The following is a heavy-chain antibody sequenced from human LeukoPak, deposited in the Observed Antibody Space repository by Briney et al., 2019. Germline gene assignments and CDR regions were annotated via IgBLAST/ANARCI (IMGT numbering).Heavy chain of an antibody. J-gene: IGHJ3*02. CDR3: ARDPNGDYIGTFDM. CDR1: GFTFSAYT. CDR2: IRGGGTSE. Sequence: GGSLRLSCTASGFTFSAYTMMWVRQAPGKGPEWVSAIRGGGTSEFYADSVKGRFRISRDNSKDTLFLQMNSLRAEDTAVYYCARDPNGDYIGTFDMWGPGTMVTVSS. V-gene: IGHV3-23*01. D-gene: IGHD4-17*01.